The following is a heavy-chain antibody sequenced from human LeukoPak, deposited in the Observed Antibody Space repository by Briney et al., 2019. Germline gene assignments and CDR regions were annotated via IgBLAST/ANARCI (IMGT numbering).Heavy chain of an antibody. CDR3: AKTLTTVTKRYWYFDL. Sequence: PGGSLRLSCAASGITFSSYAMSWVRQAPGKGLEWVSAISGSGGSTYYADSVKGRFTISRDNSKNTLYLQMNSLRAEDTAVYYCAKTLTTVTKRYWYFDLWGRGTLVTVSS. CDR2: ISGSGGST. D-gene: IGHD4-17*01. CDR1: GITFSSYA. V-gene: IGHV3-23*01. J-gene: IGHJ2*01.